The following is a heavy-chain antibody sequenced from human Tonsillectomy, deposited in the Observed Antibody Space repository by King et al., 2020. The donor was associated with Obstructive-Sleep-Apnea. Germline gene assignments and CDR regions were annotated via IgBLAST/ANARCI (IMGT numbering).Heavy chain of an antibody. D-gene: IGHD3-10*01. J-gene: IGHJ4*02. Sequence: DVQLVESGGGLVQPGGSLRLSCAASGFIFSDHYMDWVRQAPGKGLEWVGRTRNKVNSYTTQYAASVKGRFIISRDDSKNSLYLQMNSLKTEDTAVHYWARRWFREWPYDQWGQGPLVTVSS. CDR2: TRNKVNSYTT. CDR3: ARRWFREWPYDQ. CDR1: GFIFSDHY. V-gene: IGHV3-72*01.